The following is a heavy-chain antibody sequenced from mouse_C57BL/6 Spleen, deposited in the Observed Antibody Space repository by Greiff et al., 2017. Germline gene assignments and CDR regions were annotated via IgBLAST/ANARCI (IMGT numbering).Heavy chain of an antibody. CDR2: IYPGDGDT. CDR3: ARKVDSSGYVGAMHY. V-gene: IGHV1-82*01. D-gene: IGHD3-2*02. Sequence: QVQLQQSGPELVKPGASVKISCKASGYAFSSSWMNWVKQRPGKGLEWIGRIYPGDGDTNYNGKFKGKATLTADKSSSTAYMQLSSLTSEDSAVYFCARKVDSSGYVGAMHYWGQGTSVTVSS. CDR1: GYAFSSSW. J-gene: IGHJ4*01.